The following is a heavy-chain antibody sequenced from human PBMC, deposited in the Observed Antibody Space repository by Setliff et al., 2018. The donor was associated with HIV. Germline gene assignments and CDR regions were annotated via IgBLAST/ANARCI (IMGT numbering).Heavy chain of an antibody. CDR3: ARVGSYWSTFDY. J-gene: IGHJ4*02. CDR2: INTETGNP. V-gene: IGHV7-4-1*02. CDR1: GYTLTTYG. Sequence: ASVKVSCKASGYTLTTYGISWARQAPGQGPEWMGWINTETGNPMYAQGFRGRLVFSLDTSVNTAYLQINSLKAEDTAMYYCARVGSYWSTFDYWGQGALVTVSS. D-gene: IGHD2-8*02.